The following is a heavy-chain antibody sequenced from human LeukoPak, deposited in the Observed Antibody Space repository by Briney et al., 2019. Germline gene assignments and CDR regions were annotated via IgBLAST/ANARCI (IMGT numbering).Heavy chain of an antibody. CDR3: ARTPSGTYGMDV. CDR2: IYYSGST. J-gene: IGHJ6*02. Sequence: PSETLSLTCTVSGGSISSYYWSWIRQPPGKGLEGIGYIYYSGSTNYNPSLKSRVTISVDTSKNQFSLKLSSVTAADTAVYYCARTPSGTYGMDVWGQGTTVTVSS. V-gene: IGHV4-59*01. CDR1: GGSISSYY.